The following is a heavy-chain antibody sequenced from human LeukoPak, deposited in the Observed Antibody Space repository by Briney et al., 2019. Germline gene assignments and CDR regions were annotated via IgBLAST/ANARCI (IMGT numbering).Heavy chain of an antibody. Sequence: ASETLSLTCAVYGGSFSGYYWSWIRQPPGKGLEWIGEINHSGSTNYNPSLKSRVTISVDTSKNQFSLKLSSVTAADTAVYYCARQHYYDNSGYYYGLWGQGTLVTISS. CDR2: INHSGST. V-gene: IGHV4-34*01. D-gene: IGHD3-22*01. CDR1: GGSFSGYY. CDR3: ARQHYYDNSGYYYGL. J-gene: IGHJ4*02.